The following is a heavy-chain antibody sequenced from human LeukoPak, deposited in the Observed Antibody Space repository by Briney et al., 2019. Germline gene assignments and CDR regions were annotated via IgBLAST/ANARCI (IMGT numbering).Heavy chain of an antibody. Sequence: SETLSLTCTVSGGSISSGGYYWSWIRQHPGKGLEWIGYIYYSGSTYYNPSLKSRVTIPVDTSKNQFSLKLSSVTAADTAVYYCARDPEYESDYATGAFDIWGQGTMVTVSS. CDR1: GGSISSGGYY. J-gene: IGHJ3*02. CDR3: ARDPEYESDYATGAFDI. CDR2: IYYSGST. D-gene: IGHD4-17*01. V-gene: IGHV4-31*03.